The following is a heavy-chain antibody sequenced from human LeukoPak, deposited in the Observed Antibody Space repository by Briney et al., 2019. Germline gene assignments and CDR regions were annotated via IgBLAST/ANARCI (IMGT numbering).Heavy chain of an antibody. Sequence: SETLSLTCAVYGGSFSGYYWSWIRQPPGKGLEWIGEINHSGSTNYSPSLKSRVTISVDTSKNQISLKLSSVTAADTAVYYCARGGSYYDILTGYYPPKNWFDPWGQGTLVTVSS. CDR2: INHSGST. D-gene: IGHD3-9*01. CDR3: ARGGSYYDILTGYYPPKNWFDP. J-gene: IGHJ5*02. V-gene: IGHV4-34*01. CDR1: GGSFSGYY.